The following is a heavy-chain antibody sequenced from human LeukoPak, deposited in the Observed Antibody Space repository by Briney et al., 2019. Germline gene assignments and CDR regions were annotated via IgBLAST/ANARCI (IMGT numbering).Heavy chain of an antibody. CDR2: MIPIFGTA. D-gene: IGHD3-10*01. CDR1: GGTFRSYA. J-gene: IGHJ4*02. CDR3: ARDSYYYGSGSASDY. V-gene: IGHV1-69*05. Sequence: VASVKVSCKASGGTFRSYAISWVRQAPGQGLEWMGRMIPIFGTANYAQKFQGRVTITTDESTSTAYMELSSLRSEDTAVYYCARDSYYYGSGSASDYWGQGTLVTVSS.